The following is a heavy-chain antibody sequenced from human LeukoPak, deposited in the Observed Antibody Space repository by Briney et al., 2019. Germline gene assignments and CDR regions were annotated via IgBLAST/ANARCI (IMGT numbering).Heavy chain of an antibody. CDR3: AKDRCSNGIGCFYYYMDV. CDR1: GFTVSSNY. Sequence: GGSLRLSCAASGFTVSSNYMSWVRQAPGKGLEGVSVIYSGGSTYYADSVKGRFTISRDNSKNTLYLQMNSLRAEDTAVYYCAKDRCSNGIGCFYYYMDVWGKGTTVTISS. J-gene: IGHJ6*03. V-gene: IGHV3-66*01. CDR2: IYSGGST. D-gene: IGHD2-8*01.